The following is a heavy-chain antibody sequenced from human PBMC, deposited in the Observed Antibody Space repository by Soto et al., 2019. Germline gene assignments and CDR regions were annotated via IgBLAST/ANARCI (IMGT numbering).Heavy chain of an antibody. D-gene: IGHD2-15*01. J-gene: IGHJ4*02. CDR2: ISDSGGDT. V-gene: IGHV3-23*01. CDR1: GFTFSSSA. CDR3: AKDPTSYIALTATWDY. Sequence: GGSLRLSCAASGFTFSSSAMSWVRQAPGKGLEWVSTISDSGGDTYYADSVKGRFTISRDNSKNTLYLQMDSLRAEDTAVYYCAKDPTSYIALTATWDYWGQGTLVTVSS.